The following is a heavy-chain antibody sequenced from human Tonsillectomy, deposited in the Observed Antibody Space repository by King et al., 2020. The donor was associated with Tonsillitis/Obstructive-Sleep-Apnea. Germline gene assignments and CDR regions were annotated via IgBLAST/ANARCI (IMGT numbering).Heavy chain of an antibody. Sequence: LQLQESGPGLVKPSETLSLTCTVSGGSISSSSYYWGWIRQPPGKGLGWFGSIHYSGSTYYNPSLRSRVTISVDTSKNQFSLKLSSVTAADTAVYYCARLHYDILTGYPQFGYWGQGTLVTVSS. CDR3: ARLHYDILTGYPQFGY. CDR1: GGSISSSSYY. CDR2: IHYSGST. D-gene: IGHD3-9*01. J-gene: IGHJ4*02. V-gene: IGHV4-39*01.